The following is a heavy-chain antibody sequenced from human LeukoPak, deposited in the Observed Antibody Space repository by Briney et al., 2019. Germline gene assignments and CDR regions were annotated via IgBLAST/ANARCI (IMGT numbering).Heavy chain of an antibody. CDR3: ARLSRGAAAGFDC. D-gene: IGHD6-13*01. Sequence: PSETLSLTCTVSEGSISSYYWSWIRQPPGKGLEWIGYIYYSGSTNFNPSLKSRVSISVDTSKNQFSLNLTSVTAADTAFYYCARLSRGAAAGFDCWGPGTLVTVSS. V-gene: IGHV4-59*13. CDR1: EGSISSYY. J-gene: IGHJ4*02. CDR2: IYYSGST.